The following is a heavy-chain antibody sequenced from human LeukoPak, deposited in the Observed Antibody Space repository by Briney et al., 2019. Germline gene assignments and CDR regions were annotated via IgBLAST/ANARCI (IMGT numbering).Heavy chain of an antibody. V-gene: IGHV3-23*01. D-gene: IGHD1-1*01. CDR2: ISGTSGTA. J-gene: IGHJ5*02. CDR1: GFTFNSYA. Sequence: GSLRLSCAASGFTFNSYAMTWVRQGAGRGLEWVSTISGTSGTASYADSVEGRFSISRDDSKNTVYLQMTCLRVEDTAVYFCARVQPDNNDEYNWFDPWGQGTQVTVSS. CDR3: ARVQPDNNDEYNWFDP.